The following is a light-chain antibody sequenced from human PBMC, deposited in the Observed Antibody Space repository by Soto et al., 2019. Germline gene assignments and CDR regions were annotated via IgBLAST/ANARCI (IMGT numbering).Light chain of an antibody. CDR1: SSNIGSNY. Sequence: QSALTQPPSASGTPGQRVTISCSGSSSNIGSNYVSWYQQLPGTAPRLLIYRNNQRPSGVPDRFSGSKSGTSASLAISGLRSEDAADYYCVARDDSLSGFVLGTGTKVTVL. V-gene: IGLV1-47*01. J-gene: IGLJ1*01. CDR2: RNN. CDR3: VARDDSLSGFV.